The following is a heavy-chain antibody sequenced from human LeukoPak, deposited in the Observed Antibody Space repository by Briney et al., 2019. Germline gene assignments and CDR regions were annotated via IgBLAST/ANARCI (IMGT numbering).Heavy chain of an antibody. CDR2: ISGSGGST. D-gene: IGHD1-26*01. CDR1: GFTFSSYA. CDR3: AKDGSKWELPSYFDY. V-gene: IGHV3-23*01. Sequence: GGSLRLSCAASGFTFSSYAMSWVRQAPGKGLEWVSAISGSGGSTYYADSVKGRFTISRDNSKNTLYLQMNSLRAEDTAVYYCAKDGSKWELPSYFDYWGQGTLVTVSS. J-gene: IGHJ4*02.